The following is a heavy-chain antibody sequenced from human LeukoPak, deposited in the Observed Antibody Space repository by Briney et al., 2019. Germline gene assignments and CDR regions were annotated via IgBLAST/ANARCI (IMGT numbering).Heavy chain of an antibody. CDR1: GGSFSGYY. V-gene: IGHV4-34*01. D-gene: IGHD3-22*01. CDR3: ARPLGYYDSSGYYI. J-gene: IGHJ4*02. Sequence: SETLSLTCAVYGGSFSGYYWSWIRQPPGKGLEWIGEINHSGSTNYNPSLKSRVTISVDTSKNQFSLKLSSVTAADTAVYYCARPLGYYDSSGYYIWGQGTLVTVSS. CDR2: INHSGST.